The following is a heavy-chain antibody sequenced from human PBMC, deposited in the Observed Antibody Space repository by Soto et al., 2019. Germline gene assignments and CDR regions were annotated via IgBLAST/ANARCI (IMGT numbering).Heavy chain of an antibody. V-gene: IGHV1-69*13. J-gene: IGHJ6*02. CDR2: IIPIFGTA. Sequence: ASVKVSCKASGGTFSSYAISWVRQAPGQGLEWMGGIIPIFGTANYAQKFQGRVTITADESTSTAYMELSSLRSEDTAVYYCARGSPVGHDYGDSDYYYGMDVWGQGTTVTVSS. CDR1: GGTFSSYA. CDR3: ARGSPVGHDYGDSDYYYGMDV. D-gene: IGHD4-17*01.